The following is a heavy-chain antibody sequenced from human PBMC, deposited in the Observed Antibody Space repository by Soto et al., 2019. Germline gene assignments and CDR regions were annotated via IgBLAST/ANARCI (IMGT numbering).Heavy chain of an antibody. Sequence: ASVKVSCKASGYTFTSYGISWVRQAPGQGLEWMGWISAYNGNTNYAQKLQGRVTMTTDTSTSTAYMELRSLRSDDTAVYYCASGSSVTPDGPFDYWGQGTLVTVSS. CDR2: ISAYNGNT. CDR1: GYTFTSYG. D-gene: IGHD4-17*01. V-gene: IGHV1-18*01. CDR3: ASGSSVTPDGPFDY. J-gene: IGHJ4*02.